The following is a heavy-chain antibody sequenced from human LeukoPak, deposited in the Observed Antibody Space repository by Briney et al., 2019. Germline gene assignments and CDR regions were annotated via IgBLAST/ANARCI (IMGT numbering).Heavy chain of an antibody. D-gene: IGHD2/OR15-2a*01. CDR1: GGSISSYY. J-gene: IGHJ4*02. Sequence: SETLTLTCTVSGGSISSYYWSWIRQPPGKGLEWIGYIYYSGSTNYNPSLKSRVTISVDTSKNQFSLKLSSVTAADTAVYYCARYPPISYFDYWGQGTLVTVSS. CDR2: IYYSGST. CDR3: ARYPPISYFDY. V-gene: IGHV4-59*01.